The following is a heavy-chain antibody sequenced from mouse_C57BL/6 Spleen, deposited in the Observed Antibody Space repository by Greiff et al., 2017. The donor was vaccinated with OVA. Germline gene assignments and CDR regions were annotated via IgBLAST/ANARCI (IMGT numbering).Heavy chain of an antibody. CDR3: ARDDYDSFDY. Sequence: EVKLVESGPGLVKPSQSLSLTCSVTGYSITSGYYWNWIRQFPGNKLEWMGYISYDGSNNYNPSLKNRISITRDTSKNQFFLKLNSVTTEDTATYCCARDDYDSFDYWGQGTTLTVSS. V-gene: IGHV3-6*01. J-gene: IGHJ2*01. D-gene: IGHD2-4*01. CDR2: ISYDGSN. CDR1: GYSITSGYY.